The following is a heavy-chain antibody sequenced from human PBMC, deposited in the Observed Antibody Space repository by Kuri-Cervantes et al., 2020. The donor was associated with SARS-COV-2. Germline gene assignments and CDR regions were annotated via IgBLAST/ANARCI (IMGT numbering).Heavy chain of an antibody. CDR2: INHSGST. CDR3: ARDSYYYYGMDV. J-gene: IGHJ6*02. V-gene: IGHV4-34*01. CDR1: GGSISSYY. Sequence: SGVPRLSCTVSGGSISSYYWSWIRQPAGKGLEWIGEINHSGSTNYNPSLKSRVTISVDTSKNQFSLKLSSVTAADTAVYYCARDSYYYYGMDVWGQGTTVAVSS.